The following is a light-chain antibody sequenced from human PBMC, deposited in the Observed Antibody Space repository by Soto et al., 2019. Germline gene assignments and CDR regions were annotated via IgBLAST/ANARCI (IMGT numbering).Light chain of an antibody. V-gene: IGLV2-14*01. Sequence: QSALTQPASVSGSPGQSITISCTGTSSDVGGYNYVSWYQQHPGKAPKLMIYEVSNRPSGVSNRFSGSKSGNTASLTISGLQAEDEADYYGSSYTSSSTRVFGGGTKVTVL. CDR3: SSYTSSSTRV. CDR1: SSDVGGYNY. J-gene: IGLJ3*02. CDR2: EVS.